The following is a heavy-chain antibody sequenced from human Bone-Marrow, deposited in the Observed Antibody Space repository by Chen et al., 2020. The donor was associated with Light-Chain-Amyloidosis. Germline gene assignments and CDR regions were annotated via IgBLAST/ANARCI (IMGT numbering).Heavy chain of an antibody. Sequence: VQLVESGGGLVQPGGSLRLSCAASGFTFSNHWMSWVRQAPGKGLEWISYINWDSTATYYPDSMRGRCTISRDNGKNSLYLQLNSLRAEDTALYFCVRDHNWAFDIWGQGTVVTVSS. CDR2: INWDSTAT. CDR1: GFTFSNHW. V-gene: IGHV3-48*01. CDR3: VRDHNWAFDI. J-gene: IGHJ3*02.